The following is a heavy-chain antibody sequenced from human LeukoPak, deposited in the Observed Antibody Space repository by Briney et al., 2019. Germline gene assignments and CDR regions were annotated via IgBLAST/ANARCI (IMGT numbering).Heavy chain of an antibody. CDR1: GFTLSGYA. CDR3: ARDLYAGTYYSDY. CDR2: ISYDGGTE. D-gene: IGHD3-16*01. J-gene: IGHJ4*02. Sequence: SGGSLRLSCAASGFTLSGYAMYWVRQAPAKGLEWVAFISYDGGTEHYADSVKGRFTISRDNSKNMVYLQMNSLRPEDTAVYYCARDLYAGTYYSDYWGQGTLVTVSS. V-gene: IGHV3-30*04.